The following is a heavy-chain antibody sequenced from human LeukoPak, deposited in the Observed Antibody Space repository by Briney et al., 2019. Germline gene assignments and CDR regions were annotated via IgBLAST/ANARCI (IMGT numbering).Heavy chain of an antibody. CDR3: ANINYGSGSYRSGFDY. CDR2: ISGSGGGT. Sequence: GGSLRLSCAAPGFTFSSYAMSWVRQAPGKGLEWVSAISGSGGGTYYADSVKGRFTISRDNSKNTLYLQMNSLRAEDTAVYYCANINYGSGSYRSGFDYWGQGTLVTVSS. J-gene: IGHJ4*02. V-gene: IGHV3-23*01. CDR1: GFTFSSYA. D-gene: IGHD3-10*01.